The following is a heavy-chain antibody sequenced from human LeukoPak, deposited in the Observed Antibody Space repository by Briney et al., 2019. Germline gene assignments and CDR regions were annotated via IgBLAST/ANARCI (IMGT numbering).Heavy chain of an antibody. J-gene: IGHJ5*02. CDR1: VGTFSSYA. D-gene: IGHD3-3*01. CDR3: ARKVWASASFGWFDP. Sequence: AASVKVSCKASVGTFSSYAISWVRQAPGQGLEWMGWISAYNGNTNYAQKLQGRVTMTTDTSTSTAYMELRSLRSDDTAVYYCARKVWASASFGWFDPWGQGTLVTVSS. CDR2: ISAYNGNT. V-gene: IGHV1-18*01.